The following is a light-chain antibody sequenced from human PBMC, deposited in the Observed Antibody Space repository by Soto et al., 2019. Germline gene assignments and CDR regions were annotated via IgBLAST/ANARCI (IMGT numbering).Light chain of an antibody. J-gene: IGLJ1*01. Sequence: QSALTQPASVSGSPGQSITISCTGTTSEIGTYSYVSWYQQHACKDPKLIIYEVSHRPSGVSNRFFGSKSASTASLTLSGLQAEDEAHSYYCSSTGISTLLFATGTKVTVL. CDR1: TSEIGTYSY. CDR2: EVS. CDR3: CSSTGISTLL. V-gene: IGLV2-14*01.